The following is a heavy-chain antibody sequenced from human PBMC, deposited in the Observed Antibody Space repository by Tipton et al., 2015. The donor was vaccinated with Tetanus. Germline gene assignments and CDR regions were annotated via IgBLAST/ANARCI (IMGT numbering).Heavy chain of an antibody. CDR3: GGFSFSDDLDI. V-gene: IGHV3-53*01. D-gene: IGHD2-15*01. CDR2: TYGDGST. CDR1: GFSVSRKY. Sequence: QLVQSGGGLIQPGGSLRLSCAASGFSVSRKYMTWVRQAPGKGLEWVSLTYGDGSTYYADSVKGRFTISRDNSKNTLYLQMNSLRAEDTAVYYCGGFSFSDDLDIWGRGTMVTVSS. J-gene: IGHJ3*02.